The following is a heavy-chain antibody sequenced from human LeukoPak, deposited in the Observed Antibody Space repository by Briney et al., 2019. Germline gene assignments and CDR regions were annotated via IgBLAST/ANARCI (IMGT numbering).Heavy chain of an antibody. Sequence: ATVKVSCKASGYTFTSYGISWVRQAPGQGLEWMGWISAYNGNTNYAQKLQGRVTVTTDTSTSTAYMELRSLRSDDTAVYYCARAGSSWYREYYFDYWGQGTLATVSS. CDR2: ISAYNGNT. J-gene: IGHJ4*02. CDR3: ARAGSSWYREYYFDY. D-gene: IGHD6-13*01. CDR1: GYTFTSYG. V-gene: IGHV1-18*01.